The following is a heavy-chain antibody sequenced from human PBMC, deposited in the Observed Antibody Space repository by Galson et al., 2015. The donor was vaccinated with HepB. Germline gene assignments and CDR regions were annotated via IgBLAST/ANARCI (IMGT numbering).Heavy chain of an antibody. CDR3: ARDKAVAGTRYWTD. V-gene: IGHV1-18*01. Sequence: SVTVSCKPSGYTFTSYGISWVRQAPGQGLEWMGWISAYNGNTNYAQKLQGRVTMTTDTSTSTAYMELRSLRSDDTAVYYCARDKAVAGTRYWTDWGQGTLVTVSS. J-gene: IGHJ4*02. CDR1: GYTFTSYG. CDR2: ISAYNGNT. D-gene: IGHD6-19*01.